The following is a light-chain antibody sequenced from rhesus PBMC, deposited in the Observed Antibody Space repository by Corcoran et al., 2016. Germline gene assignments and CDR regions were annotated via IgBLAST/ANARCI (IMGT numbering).Light chain of an antibody. CDR2: GGA. Sequence: DIVMTQTPLSLPITPGEPASISCRSSQSLLHSTGNTYLHWYLQKQGQSPQLLIYGGANRASGVPDRFSGMGSGTDFTLKISKVEAEDVGVYYCVQAIAFPFTFGPGTKLDIK. J-gene: IGKJ3*01. CDR1: QSLLHSTGNTY. V-gene: IGKV2-72*02. CDR3: VQAIAFPFT.